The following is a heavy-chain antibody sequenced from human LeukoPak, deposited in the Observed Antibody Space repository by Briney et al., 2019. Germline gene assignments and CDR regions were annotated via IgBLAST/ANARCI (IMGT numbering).Heavy chain of an antibody. CDR2: INPSGGST. CDR1: GYTFTSYY. V-gene: IGHV1-46*01. Sequence: ASVKVSCKASGYTFTSYYMHWVRHAPGQGLEWMGIINPSGGSTSYAQKFQGRVTMTRDMSTSTVYMELSSLRSEDTAVYYCARSGYCSSTSCYRIDYWGQGTLVTVSS. J-gene: IGHJ4*02. CDR3: ARSGYCSSTSCYRIDY. D-gene: IGHD2-2*01.